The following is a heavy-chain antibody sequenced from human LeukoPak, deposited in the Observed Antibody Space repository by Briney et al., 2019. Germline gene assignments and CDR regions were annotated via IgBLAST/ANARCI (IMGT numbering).Heavy chain of an antibody. CDR3: ARISSSHAYDY. V-gene: IGHV3-64*01. CDR1: GFTFRSYG. CDR2: ISSNGVST. Sequence: GGSLRLSCAASGFTFRSYGMHWVRQAPGKGLEYVAAISSNGVSTDYANSVKGIFTISRDNSKNTLYLQMGSLRAEDMAVYYCARISSSHAYDYWGQGTLVTVSS. D-gene: IGHD6-6*01. J-gene: IGHJ4*02.